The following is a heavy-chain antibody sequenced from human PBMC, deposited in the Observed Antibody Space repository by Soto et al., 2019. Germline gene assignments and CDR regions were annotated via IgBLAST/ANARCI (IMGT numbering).Heavy chain of an antibody. J-gene: IGHJ4*02. Sequence: QVQLQESGPGLVKPSQTLSLTCTVSGGSISSGDYYWSWIRQPPGKGLEWIGYIYYSGSTYYNPSLKSRVTISVDTSKTQFSLKLSSVTAADTAVYYCARAGDYYDSSGYYYGYWGQGPLVTVSS. CDR2: IYYSGST. CDR1: GGSISSGDYY. D-gene: IGHD3-22*01. V-gene: IGHV4-30-4*01. CDR3: ARAGDYYDSSGYYYGY.